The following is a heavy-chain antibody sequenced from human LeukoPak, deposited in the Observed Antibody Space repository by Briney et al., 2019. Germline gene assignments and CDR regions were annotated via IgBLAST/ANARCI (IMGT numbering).Heavy chain of an antibody. D-gene: IGHD3-22*01. CDR3: AKGTYYYDSSGYSRSFYYYYMDV. CDR2: IYNSGST. J-gene: IGHJ6*03. Sequence: PGGSLRLSCAASGFTVGYNYMTWVRQAPGKGLEWVAAIYNSGSTYYADSVKGRFTISRDNSKNTLYLQMNSLRAEDTAVYYCAKGTYYYDSSGYSRSFYYYYMDVWGKGTTVTVSS. V-gene: IGHV3-53*01. CDR1: GFTVGYNY.